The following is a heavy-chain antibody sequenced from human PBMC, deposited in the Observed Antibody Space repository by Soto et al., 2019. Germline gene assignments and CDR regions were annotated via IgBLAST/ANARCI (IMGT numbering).Heavy chain of an antibody. J-gene: IGHJ6*02. CDR2: VYTSDYA. CDR1: GASIRGYY. Sequence: PXESLSLTCSVSGASIRGYYWHWIRQHPGKGLEWIGYVYTSDYARYSSSLKSRVTISVDTSKSQFYLRLNSVTAADTAVYYCASSAGNTGAFFYYNGMDVWGQGTTVTVSS. CDR3: ASSAGNTGAFFYYNGMDV. V-gene: IGHV4-4*08. D-gene: IGHD3-10*01.